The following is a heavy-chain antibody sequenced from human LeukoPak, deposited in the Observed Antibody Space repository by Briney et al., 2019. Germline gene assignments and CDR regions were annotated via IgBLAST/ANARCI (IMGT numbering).Heavy chain of an antibody. J-gene: IGHJ4*02. Sequence: SETLSLTCTVSGGSISSYYWSWIRQPPGKGLEWIGYIYYSGSTNYNPSLKSRVTISVDTSKNQFSLKLSSVTAADTAVYYCARGRGDMVRGVIMAFDYWGQGTLVTVSS. CDR3: ARGRGDMVRGVIMAFDY. D-gene: IGHD3-10*01. V-gene: IGHV4-59*01. CDR1: GGSISSYY. CDR2: IYYSGST.